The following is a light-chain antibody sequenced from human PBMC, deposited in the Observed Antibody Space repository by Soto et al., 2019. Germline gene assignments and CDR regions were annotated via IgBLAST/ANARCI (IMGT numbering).Light chain of an antibody. CDR1: QGFRND. J-gene: IGKJ4*01. CDR2: AAS. V-gene: IGKV1-6*01. CDR3: LQDYAYPLT. Sequence: AIQMTQSPSALPAPVEDGVTITCRTSQGFRNDLGRYQQKPGKAPKLLIYAASTLQSGVPSRFSGSGSGTDFTLTIGSLQPEDFATYYCLQDYAYPLTFGGGTKVEIK.